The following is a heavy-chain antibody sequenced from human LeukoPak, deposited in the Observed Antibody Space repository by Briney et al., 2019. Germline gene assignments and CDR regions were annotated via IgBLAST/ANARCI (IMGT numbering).Heavy chain of an antibody. CDR3: ARERIWFGEGDWDY. CDR2: ISAYNGNT. Sequence: ASVKVSCKASGYTFTGYYMHWVRQAPGQGLEWMGWISAYNGNTNYAQKFQGRVTMTRNTSISTAYMELSSLRSEDTAVYYCARERIWFGEGDWDYWGQGTLVTVSS. J-gene: IGHJ4*02. D-gene: IGHD3-10*01. V-gene: IGHV1-2*02. CDR1: GYTFTGYY.